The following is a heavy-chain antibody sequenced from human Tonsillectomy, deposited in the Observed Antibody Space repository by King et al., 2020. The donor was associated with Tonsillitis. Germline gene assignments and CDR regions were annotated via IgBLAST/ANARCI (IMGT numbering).Heavy chain of an antibody. CDR1: GFTFSSYA. V-gene: IGHV3-23*04. Sequence: VQLVESGGGLVQPGGSLRLSCAASGFTFSSYAMSWVRQAPGKGLEWVSAISGSGGSTYYADSVKGRFTISRDNSKNTLYLQMNSLRVEDTAVYYCARTRYSSGWYIDYWGQGTLVTVSS. CDR2: ISGSGGST. J-gene: IGHJ4*02. D-gene: IGHD6-19*01. CDR3: ARTRYSSGWYIDY.